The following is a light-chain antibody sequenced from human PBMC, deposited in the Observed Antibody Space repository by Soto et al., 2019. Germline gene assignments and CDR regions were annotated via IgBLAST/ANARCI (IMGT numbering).Light chain of an antibody. Sequence: EVVLTQSPGTLSLSRGERATLSCRASERIYSAYLGWYQQKPGQAPRLLIYGTSSRATGIPDRFSGSGSGTDFTLIISSLEPEDFAFYYCQQGNTWPWTFGQGTKVDIK. J-gene: IGKJ1*01. CDR1: ERIYSAY. CDR2: GTS. V-gene: IGKV3D-20*02. CDR3: QQGNTWPWT.